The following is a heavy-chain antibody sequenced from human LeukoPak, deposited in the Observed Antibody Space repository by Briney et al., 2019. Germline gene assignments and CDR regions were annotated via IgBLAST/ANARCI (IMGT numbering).Heavy chain of an antibody. CDR3: ALYDFWSGYSTY. V-gene: IGHV4-34*01. D-gene: IGHD3-3*01. Sequence: SETLSLTCAVYGGPFSGYYWSWIRQPPGKGLEWIGEINHSGSTNYNPSLKSRVTISVDTSKNQFSLKLSSVTAADTAVYYCALYDFWSGYSTYWGQGTLVTVSS. J-gene: IGHJ4*02. CDR1: GGPFSGYY. CDR2: INHSGST.